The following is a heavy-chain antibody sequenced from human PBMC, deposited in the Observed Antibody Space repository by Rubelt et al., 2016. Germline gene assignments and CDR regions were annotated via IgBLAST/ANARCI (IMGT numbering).Heavy chain of an antibody. Sequence: EVQLVESGGGLVQPGGSLRLSCAASGFTFSSYSMNWVRQAPGKGLEWVSYISSSSSTIYYARSVKGPFTISRDNAKNSLYLQMNSLRAEDTAVYHCVRLINGYLDFWGQGTLVSVSS. CDR1: GFTFSSYS. J-gene: IGHJ4*02. D-gene: IGHD2-8*01. V-gene: IGHV3-48*01. CDR2: ISSSSSTI. CDR3: VRLINGYLDF.